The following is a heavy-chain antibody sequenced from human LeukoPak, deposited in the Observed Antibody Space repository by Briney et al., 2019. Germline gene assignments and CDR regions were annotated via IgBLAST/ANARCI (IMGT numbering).Heavy chain of an antibody. V-gene: IGHV3-49*03. CDR3: TRYGSGSHYYYYYYMDV. Sequence: GGSLRLSCTASGFTFGDYAMSWFRQAPGKGLEWVGFIRSKAYGGTTEYAASVKGRFTISRDDSKSIAYLQMNILKTEDTAVYYCTRYGSGSHYYYYYYMDVWGKGTTVTVSS. D-gene: IGHD3-10*01. CDR2: IRSKAYGGTT. CDR1: GFTFGDYA. J-gene: IGHJ6*03.